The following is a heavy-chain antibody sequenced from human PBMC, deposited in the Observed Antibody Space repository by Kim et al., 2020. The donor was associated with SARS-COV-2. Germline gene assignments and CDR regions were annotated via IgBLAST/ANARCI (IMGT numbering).Heavy chain of an antibody. Sequence: SETLSLTCIVSDASISSSSYYWCWIRQPPGKGLEWIGSIYYSGSTYYNPSLKSRVTMSVDTSKNQISLKLTSVTAADTAVYYCARVRQLWFFDYWGQGTLVTVSS. D-gene: IGHD5-18*01. CDR1: DASISSSSYY. CDR3: ARVRQLWFFDY. V-gene: IGHV4-39*07. J-gene: IGHJ4*02. CDR2: IYYSGST.